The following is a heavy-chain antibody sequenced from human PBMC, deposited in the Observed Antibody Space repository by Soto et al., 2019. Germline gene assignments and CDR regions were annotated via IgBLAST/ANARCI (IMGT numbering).Heavy chain of an antibody. D-gene: IGHD6-19*01. CDR3: ASRYSSGWHTIDY. CDR1: GGSISSSSYY. CDR2: IYYSGST. Sequence: QLQLQESGPGLVKPSETLSLTCTVSGGSISSSSYYWGWIRQPPGKGLEWIGSIYYSGSTYYNPSLKSRVTISVDTSKNQFSLKLSSVTAADTAVYYCASRYSSGWHTIDYWGQGTLVTVSS. J-gene: IGHJ4*02. V-gene: IGHV4-39*01.